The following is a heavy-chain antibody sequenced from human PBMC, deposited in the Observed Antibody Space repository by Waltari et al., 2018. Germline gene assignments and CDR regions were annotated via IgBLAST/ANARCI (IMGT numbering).Heavy chain of an antibody. D-gene: IGHD3-3*01. CDR2: ISGGGGST. V-gene: IGHV3-23*04. CDR1: GFTFSNYA. J-gene: IGHJ6*02. CDR3: AKDAYSGVVAQGTRDV. Sequence: EVQLVESGGGLVQPGGSLRLSCAASGFTFSNYAMTWVRQAPGKGLEWVSAISGGGGSTYYADSVKGRFTISRDNSKNTLYLQMNSLRTEDTAVYYCAKDAYSGVVAQGTRDVWGQGTTVTVSS.